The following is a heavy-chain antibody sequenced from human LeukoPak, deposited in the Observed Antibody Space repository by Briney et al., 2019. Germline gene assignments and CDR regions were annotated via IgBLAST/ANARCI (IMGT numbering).Heavy chain of an antibody. CDR1: GYTFSSYG. CDR2: ISGYNGNT. J-gene: IGHJ5*02. V-gene: IGHV1-18*01. D-gene: IGHD3-22*01. CDR3: ARDEARYSSGYYSNWFDP. Sequence: GASVKVSCKASGYTFSSYGISWVRQAPGQGLEWMGWISGYNGNTHYAHNLQGRVTMTTDTSTSTAYMELRSLRSDDTAVYYCARDEARYSSGYYSNWFDPWGQGTLVTVSS.